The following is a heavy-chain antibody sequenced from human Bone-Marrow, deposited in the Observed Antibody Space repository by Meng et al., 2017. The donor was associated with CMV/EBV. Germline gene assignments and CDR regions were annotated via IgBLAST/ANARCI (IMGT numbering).Heavy chain of an antibody. V-gene: IGHV1-18*01. Sequence: ASVKVSCKASGYTFTSYGISWVRQAPGQGLEWMGWISAYNGNTNYAQKLQGRVTMTTDTSTSTAYMELRSLRSDDTAVYYCARVMSRGFPRYCSSTSCDKRGMDVWGQGTTATVSS. J-gene: IGHJ6*02. CDR3: ARVMSRGFPRYCSSTSCDKRGMDV. CDR2: ISAYNGNT. D-gene: IGHD2-2*02. CDR1: GYTFTSYG.